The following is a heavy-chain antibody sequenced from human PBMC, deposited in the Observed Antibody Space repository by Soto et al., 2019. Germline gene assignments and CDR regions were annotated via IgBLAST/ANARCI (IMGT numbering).Heavy chain of an antibody. CDR1: GFTFDDYA. V-gene: IGHV3-9*01. CDR3: AKDNTVQNYYYYYYMDV. D-gene: IGHD1-1*01. J-gene: IGHJ6*03. Sequence: GGSLRLSCAASGFTFDDYAMHWVRQAPGKGLEWVSGISWNSGSIGYADSVKGRFTISRDNAKNSLYLQMNSLRAEDTALYYCAKDNTVQNYYYYYYMDVWGKGTTVTVSS. CDR2: ISWNSGSI.